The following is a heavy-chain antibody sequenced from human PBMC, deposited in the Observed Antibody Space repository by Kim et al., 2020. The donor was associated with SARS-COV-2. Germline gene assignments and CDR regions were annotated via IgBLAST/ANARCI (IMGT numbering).Heavy chain of an antibody. D-gene: IGHD6-13*01. V-gene: IGHV3-21*01. CDR2: ISSSSSYI. CDR1: GFTFSSYS. Sequence: GGSLRLSCAASGFTFSSYSMNWVRQAPGKGLEWVSSISSSSSYIYYADSVKGRFTISRDNAKNSLYLQMNSLRAEDTAVYYCAREGIAAHPVDYWGQGTLVTVSS. J-gene: IGHJ4*02. CDR3: AREGIAAHPVDY.